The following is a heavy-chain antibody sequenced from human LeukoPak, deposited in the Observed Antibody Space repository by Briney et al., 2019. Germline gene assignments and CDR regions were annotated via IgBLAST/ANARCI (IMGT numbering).Heavy chain of an antibody. V-gene: IGHV5-51*01. J-gene: IGHJ4*02. CDR3: ARMIIPNDSVRK. D-gene: IGHD3-16*01. CDR1: GSRFTSSW. CDR2: IYPGDSDT. Sequence: GEPLQISCKGSGSRFTSSWIGWVRPVPGKGLEWMGIIYPGDSDTRYSPSFQGQVTISADKSISTAYLQWSSLKASDTAMYYCARMIIPNDSVRKWGQGTLVTVSS.